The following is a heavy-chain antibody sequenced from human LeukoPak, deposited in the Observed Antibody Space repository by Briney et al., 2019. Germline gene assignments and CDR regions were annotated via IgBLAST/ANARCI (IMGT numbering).Heavy chain of an antibody. J-gene: IGHJ4*02. CDR3: AKDMLPYSSGWCDY. CDR1: GFTFDEYA. D-gene: IGHD6-19*01. V-gene: IGHV3-9*01. CDR2: ISWNSGSI. Sequence: GGPLRLSCAASGFTFDEYAMHWVRQAPGGGVEWVSGISWNSGSIGYADSVKGRFTISRDNAKNSLYLQMNSLRAEDTALYYCAKDMLPYSSGWCDYWGQGTLVTVSS.